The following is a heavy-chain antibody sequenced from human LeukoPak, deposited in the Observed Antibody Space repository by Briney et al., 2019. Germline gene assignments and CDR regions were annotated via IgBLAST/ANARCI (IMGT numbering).Heavy chain of an antibody. CDR3: VYIAAAGKGFDY. V-gene: IGHV3-30-3*01. D-gene: IGHD6-13*01. CDR1: GFTFSSYA. Sequence: GGSLRLSCAASGFTFSSYAMHWVRQAPGKGLEWVAVISYDGSNKYYADSVKGRFTISRDNSKNTLYLQMNSLRAEDTAVYYCVYIAAAGKGFDYWGQGTLATVSS. CDR2: ISYDGSNK. J-gene: IGHJ4*02.